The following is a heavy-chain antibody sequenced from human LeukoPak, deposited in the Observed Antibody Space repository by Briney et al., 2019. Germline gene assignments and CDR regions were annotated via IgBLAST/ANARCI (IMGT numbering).Heavy chain of an antibody. D-gene: IGHD3-10*01. J-gene: IGHJ5*02. V-gene: IGHV4-4*07. Sequence: SETLSLTCTVSGGSISSYYWNWIRQPAGKGLEWIGRIYTSGSTNYNPSLKSRVSMSVDTSKNQFSLKLSSVTAADTAAYYCARDHNQYYYGSGVSGGWFDPWGQGTLVTVSS. CDR3: ARDHNQYYYGSGVSGGWFDP. CDR1: GGSISSYY. CDR2: IYTSGST.